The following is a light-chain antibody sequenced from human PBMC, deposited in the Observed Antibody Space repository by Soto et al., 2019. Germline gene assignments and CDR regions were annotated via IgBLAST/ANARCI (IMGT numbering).Light chain of an antibody. CDR2: RNS. V-gene: IGLV1-47*01. CDR1: APTIGRNY. CDR3: AAWDDNLSGFYV. J-gene: IGLJ1*01. Sequence: QSVLTQSPSAYVTPGERGTISCTGSAPTIGRNYVYWYQQLPGTAPKLLIYRNSQRHSGVPDRFSGSKSGTSASLAISGPRSEDEADYYCAAWDDNLSGFYVFGDGTKVTVL.